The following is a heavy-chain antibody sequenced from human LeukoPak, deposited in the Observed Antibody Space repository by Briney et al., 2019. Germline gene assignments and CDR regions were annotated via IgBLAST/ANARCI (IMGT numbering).Heavy chain of an antibody. V-gene: IGHV5-51*01. CDR2: IYPADSET. Sequence: GESLKISCKGSGCSFTSYWIGWVRQMPGRGLEWMGIIYPADSETRYSPSFQGQVTISADKSISTAYLQWSSLKASDTAMYYCARCGRYYDFWSGYPHFDYWGQGTLVTVSS. CDR3: ARCGRYYDFWSGYPHFDY. D-gene: IGHD3-3*01. J-gene: IGHJ4*02. CDR1: GCSFTSYW.